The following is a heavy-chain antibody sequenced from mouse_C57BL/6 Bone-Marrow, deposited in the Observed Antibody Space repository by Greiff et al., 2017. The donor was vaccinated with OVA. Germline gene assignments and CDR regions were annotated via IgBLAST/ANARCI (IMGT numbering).Heavy chain of an antibody. CDR1: GFNIKDYY. CDR2: IDPEDGET. Sequence: EVKLQESGAELVKPGASVKLSCTASGFNIKDYYMHWVKQRTEQGLEWIGRIDPEDGETKYAAKFQGKATITADTSSNTAYLQLSSLTSEDTAVYYCARSGDSFAYWGQGTLVTVSA. CDR3: ARSGDSFAY. D-gene: IGHD3-1*01. J-gene: IGHJ3*01. V-gene: IGHV14-2*01.